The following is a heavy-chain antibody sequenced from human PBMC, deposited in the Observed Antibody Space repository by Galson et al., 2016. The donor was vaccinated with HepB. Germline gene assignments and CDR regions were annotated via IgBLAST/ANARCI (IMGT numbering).Heavy chain of an antibody. CDR3: EGYSDPFDI. CDR1: EFSVSGKY. CDR2: IFSGDAT. Sequence: SLRLSCAASEFSVSGKYMSWARQAPGKGLEWVSAIFSGDATYYRDSVKGRFTISRDTSKNTLYLQMNNLRAEDTAIYYCEGYSDPFDIWGQGTMVTVSS. J-gene: IGHJ3*02. V-gene: IGHV3-53*01. D-gene: IGHD3-22*01.